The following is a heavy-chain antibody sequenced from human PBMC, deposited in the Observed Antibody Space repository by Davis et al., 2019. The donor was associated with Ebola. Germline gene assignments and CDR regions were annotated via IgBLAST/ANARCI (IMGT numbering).Heavy chain of an antibody. CDR3: ARGARYRSAWYDY. D-gene: IGHD6-19*01. Sequence: SETQSLTCTVSGGSISSSSYYWSWIRQPPGKGLEWVGYIYFSGSTYYNPSLQSRVTISVDTSNNQFSLNLISVTAADTAVYYCARGARYRSAWYDYWGQGTLVSVSS. J-gene: IGHJ4*02. CDR1: GGSISSSSYY. V-gene: IGHV4-61*05. CDR2: IYFSGST.